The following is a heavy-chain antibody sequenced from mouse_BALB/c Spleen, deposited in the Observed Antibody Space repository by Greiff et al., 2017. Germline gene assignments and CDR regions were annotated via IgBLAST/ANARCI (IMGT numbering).Heavy chain of an antibody. J-gene: IGHJ1*01. Sequence: EVKLVESGGDLVKPGGSLKLSCAASGFTFSSYGMSWVRQTPDKRLEWVATISSGGSYTYYPDSVKGRFTISRDNAKNTLYLQMSSLKSEDTAMYYCARHSAGTGGYFDVWGAGTTVTVSS. CDR2: ISSGGSYT. V-gene: IGHV5-6*01. CDR3: ARHSAGTGGYFDV. CDR1: GFTFSSYG. D-gene: IGHD4-1*01.